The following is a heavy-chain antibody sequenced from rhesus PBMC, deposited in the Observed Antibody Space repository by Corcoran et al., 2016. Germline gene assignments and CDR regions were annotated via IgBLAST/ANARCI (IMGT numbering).Heavy chain of an antibody. CDR1: GFTFSDYY. CDR3: SKKSPGAGFGLDS. CDR2: IINKVHGGTP. J-gene: IGHJ6*01. V-gene: IGHV3-116*02. Sequence: EVRLVESGGGLVQPGGSLRLSCAAYGFTFSDYYISWVRQAPGKGPEWVGFIINKVHGGTPEDAAAVKGRFTISRDDSKSVASLEMNSLKTEDTAVYYCSKKSPGAGFGLDSWGQGVVVTVSS.